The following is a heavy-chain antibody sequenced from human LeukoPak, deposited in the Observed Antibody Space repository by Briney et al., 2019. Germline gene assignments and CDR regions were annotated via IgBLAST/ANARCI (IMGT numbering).Heavy chain of an antibody. CDR3: ARGLWYYDSSNYFDY. V-gene: IGHV4-34*01. CDR1: GGSFSGYY. J-gene: IGHJ4*02. CDR2: VNHSGST. Sequence: SETLSLTCAVYGGSFSGYYWSWIRQPPGKGLEWMWEVNHSGSTNYNPALKSRVTISVDTSKTQFSLKLSSVTAADTAVSYCARGLWYYDSSNYFDYWGRGTLVTVSS. D-gene: IGHD3-22*01.